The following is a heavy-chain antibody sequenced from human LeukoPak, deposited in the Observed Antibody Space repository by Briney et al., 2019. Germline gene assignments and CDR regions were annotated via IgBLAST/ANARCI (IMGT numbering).Heavy chain of an antibody. J-gene: IGHJ3*02. CDR3: ARVVAATHWDAFDI. Sequence: PSETLSLTCTASGGSIRSGDYYWSWIRQPPGKGLEWMGYIFYSGSTNCNPSLKSRVTISVDTSKNQFSLKLSSVTAADTAVYYCARVVAATHWDAFDIWGQGTMVTVSS. V-gene: IGHV4-30-4*08. D-gene: IGHD2-15*01. CDR1: GGSIRSGDYY. CDR2: IFYSGST.